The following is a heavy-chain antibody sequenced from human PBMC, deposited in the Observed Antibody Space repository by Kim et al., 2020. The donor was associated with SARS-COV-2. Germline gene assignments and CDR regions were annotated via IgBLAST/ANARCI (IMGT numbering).Heavy chain of an antibody. CDR3: ATHPVLRYFVPERYGMDV. CDR1: GYTFTSYA. CDR2: INTNTGNP. V-gene: IGHV7-4-1*02. Sequence: ASVKVSCKASGYTFTSYAMNWVRQAPGQGLEWMGWINTNTGNPTYAQGFTGRFVCSLDTSVSTAYLQISSLKAEDTAVYYCATHPVLRYFVPERYGMDVWGQGTTVTVSS. D-gene: IGHD3-9*01. J-gene: IGHJ6*02.